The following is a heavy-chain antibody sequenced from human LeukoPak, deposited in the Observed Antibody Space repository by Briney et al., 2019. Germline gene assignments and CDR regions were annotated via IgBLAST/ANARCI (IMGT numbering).Heavy chain of an antibody. V-gene: IGHV3-7*03. Sequence: GGSLRLSCAASGFTFSSYWMSWVRQAPGKGLEWVANIKEDGSEKYYVDSVKGRFTTSRDNAKNSLYLQMNSLRVEDTAVYYCARAAYANCKWGQGTLVTVSS. CDR3: ARAAYANCK. CDR2: IKEDGSEK. J-gene: IGHJ4*02. CDR1: GFTFSSYW. D-gene: IGHD4/OR15-4a*01.